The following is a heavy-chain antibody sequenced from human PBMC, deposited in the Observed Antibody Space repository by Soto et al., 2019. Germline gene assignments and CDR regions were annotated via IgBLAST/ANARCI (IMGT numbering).Heavy chain of an antibody. CDR1: GFIFSSYA. CDR2: ISYDGSNK. J-gene: IGHJ4*02. D-gene: IGHD5-12*01. CDR3: ATGYPVYWLRNLDY. Sequence: QVQLVESGGGVVQPGRSLRLSCAASGFIFSSYAMHWVRQAPGKGLEWVAVISYDGSNKNYAHSVKGRFTISGDNSESTLYLEMNSLRAEDTAVSYYATGYPVYWLRNLDYWGRGTLVTVFS. V-gene: IGHV3-30-3*01.